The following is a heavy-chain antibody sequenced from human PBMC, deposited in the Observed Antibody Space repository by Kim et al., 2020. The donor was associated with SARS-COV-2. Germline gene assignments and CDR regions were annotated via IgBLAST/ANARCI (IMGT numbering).Heavy chain of an antibody. V-gene: IGHV3-66*01. Sequence: GGSLRLSCAASGFTVSSNYMSWVRQAPGKGLEWVSVIYSGGSTYYADPVKGRFTISRDNSKNTLYLQMNSLRAEDTAVYYCARARGWYSSYFDYWGKGTLVTASS. D-gene: IGHD6-19*01. CDR3: ARARGWYSSYFDY. CDR2: IYSGGST. J-gene: IGHJ4*02. CDR1: GFTVSSNY.